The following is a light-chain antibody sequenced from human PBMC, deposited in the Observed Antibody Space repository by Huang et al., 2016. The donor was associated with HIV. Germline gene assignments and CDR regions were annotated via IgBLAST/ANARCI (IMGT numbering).Light chain of an antibody. Sequence: DIVMTQSPLSLPVTPGEPASISCKSSQSLLLSNGYNYLNWYLQKPVQSPQLLIYLVSNRASGVPDRFSGSGSGTDFTLNISRVEAEDVGVYYCMQALQTPWTFGQGTKVEIK. V-gene: IGKV2-28*01. CDR2: LVS. J-gene: IGKJ1*01. CDR1: QSLLLSNGYNY. CDR3: MQALQTPWT.